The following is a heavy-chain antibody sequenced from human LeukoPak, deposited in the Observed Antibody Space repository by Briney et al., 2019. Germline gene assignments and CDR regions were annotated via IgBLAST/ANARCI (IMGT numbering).Heavy chain of an antibody. Sequence: SETLSLTCTVSGVSISSSNSYWGWIRQPPGKGLEWIGNIYYSGNTYYNASLKSQVSISIDTSKNQFSLRLTSVTAADTAVYYCARQEIGLRSFDPWGQGTLVTVSS. D-gene: IGHD3/OR15-3a*01. J-gene: IGHJ5*02. CDR1: GVSISSSNSY. CDR3: ARQEIGLRSFDP. V-gene: IGHV4-39*01. CDR2: IYYSGNT.